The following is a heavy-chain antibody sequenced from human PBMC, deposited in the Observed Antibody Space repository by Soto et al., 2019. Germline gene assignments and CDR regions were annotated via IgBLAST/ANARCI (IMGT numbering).Heavy chain of an antibody. CDR1: GGTFSSYA. CDR2: IIPIFGTA. CDR3: ARALAGGVCSSTSCYDY. D-gene: IGHD2-2*01. J-gene: IGHJ4*02. V-gene: IGHV1-69*01. Sequence: QVQLVQSGAEVKKPGSSVKVSCKASGGTFSSYAISWVRQAPGQGLEWMGGIIPIFGTANYAQKFQGRVTITADESTSTAYMERSSLRSEDTAVYYCARALAGGVCSSTSCYDYWGQGTLVTVSS.